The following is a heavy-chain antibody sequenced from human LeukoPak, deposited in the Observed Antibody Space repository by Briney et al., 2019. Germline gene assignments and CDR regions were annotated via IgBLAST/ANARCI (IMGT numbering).Heavy chain of an antibody. J-gene: IGHJ6*02. V-gene: IGHV4-39*01. CDR3: ARAARRSPGYYYYGMDV. D-gene: IGHD6-6*01. CDR1: GDSISSSSYY. Sequence: SETLSLTCTVSGDSISSSSYYWGWIRQPPGEGLEWIANINYSGTTHYNPSLKSRVTISLDTSKNQFSLKLSSVTAADTAVYYCARAARRSPGYYYYGMDVWGQGTTVTVSS. CDR2: INYSGTT.